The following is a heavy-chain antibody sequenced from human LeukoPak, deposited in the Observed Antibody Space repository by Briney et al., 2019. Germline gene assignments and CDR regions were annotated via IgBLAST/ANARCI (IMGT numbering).Heavy chain of an antibody. CDR3: AREGLIVGVGSTAFDI. D-gene: IGHD1-26*01. J-gene: IGHJ3*02. Sequence: ASVKVSCKASGHTFTSYYMHWVRQAPGQGLEWMGIINPSGGSTSYAQKFQGRVTMTRDTSTSTVYMELSSLRSEDTAVYYCAREGLIVGVGSTAFDIWGQGTMVTVSS. CDR2: INPSGGST. V-gene: IGHV1-46*01. CDR1: GHTFTSYY.